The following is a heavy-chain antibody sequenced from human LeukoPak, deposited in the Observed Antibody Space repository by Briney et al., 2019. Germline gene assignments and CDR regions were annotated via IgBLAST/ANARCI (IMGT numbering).Heavy chain of an antibody. CDR1: GFSFSSYS. Sequence: GGSLRLSCAASGFSFSSYSMIWVRQAPGKGLEWVSSISSASTYKFYADSVKGRFTVSRDNARNSLYLQMNSLRVEDTAVYYCAAGGAPGRFDYWGRGAPVTVSS. V-gene: IGHV3-21*01. D-gene: IGHD6-13*01. CDR3: AAGGAPGRFDY. CDR2: ISSASTYK. J-gene: IGHJ4*02.